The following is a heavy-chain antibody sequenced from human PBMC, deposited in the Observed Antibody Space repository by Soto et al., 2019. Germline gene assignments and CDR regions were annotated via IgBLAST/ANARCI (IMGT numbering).Heavy chain of an antibody. CDR1: GGTLSSYT. J-gene: IGHJ6*03. D-gene: IGHD6-19*01. V-gene: IGHV1-69*02. Sequence: GASVKVSCKASGGTLSSYTIRWVRQAPGQRLEWMGRIIPILGIANYAQKFQGRVTNTADKSTSTAYMELSSLRSEDTAVYYCASSPSAVAGLTAGYYYMDVWGKGTTVTVSS. CDR2: IIPILGIA. CDR3: ASSPSAVAGLTAGYYYMDV.